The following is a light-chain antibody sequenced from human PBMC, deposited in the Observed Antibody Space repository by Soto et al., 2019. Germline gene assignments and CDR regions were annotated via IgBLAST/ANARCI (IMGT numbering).Light chain of an antibody. V-gene: IGKV4-1*01. CDR2: WAS. Sequence: DIVMTQSPDSLAVSLGERATINCKSSQSVFYSSNNKNYLAWYQQRPGQPPKLLIYWASTRESGVPDRFSGSGSGTDFTLYITSLQAEDVAVYYCQQYESTPPTFGQGTKLEI. CDR3: QQYESTPPT. J-gene: IGKJ2*01. CDR1: QSVFYSSNNKNY.